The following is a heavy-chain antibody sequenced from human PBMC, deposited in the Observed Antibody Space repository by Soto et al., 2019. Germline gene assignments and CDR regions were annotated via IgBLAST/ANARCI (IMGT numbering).Heavy chain of an antibody. Sequence: EVQLVESGGGLVQPGRSLRLSCAASGFTFDDYAMHWVRQAPGKGLEWVSGISWNSGSIGYADSVKGRFTISRDNAKNSLYLKMNSLRAEDTALYYCAKKTHNYGDYGSFDYWGQGTLVTVSS. D-gene: IGHD4-17*01. J-gene: IGHJ4*02. CDR3: AKKTHNYGDYGSFDY. CDR1: GFTFDDYA. CDR2: ISWNSGSI. V-gene: IGHV3-9*01.